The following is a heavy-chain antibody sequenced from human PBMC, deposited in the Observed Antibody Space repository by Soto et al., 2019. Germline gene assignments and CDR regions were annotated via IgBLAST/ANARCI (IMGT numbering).Heavy chain of an antibody. V-gene: IGHV1-8*01. Sequence: QVQLVQSGAEVKTPGASVKVSCKASGYTFASYDINWVRQAPGQGLEWMGWMNPNSNNTGYAQKFQGRLTMTRHIALSIGHMELSSLRNEDTALYYCARSDGYHFNWLDSWGQGTLVTVSA. CDR2: MNPNSNNT. CDR3: ARSDGYHFNWLDS. J-gene: IGHJ5*01. CDR1: GYTFASYD. D-gene: IGHD2-21*01.